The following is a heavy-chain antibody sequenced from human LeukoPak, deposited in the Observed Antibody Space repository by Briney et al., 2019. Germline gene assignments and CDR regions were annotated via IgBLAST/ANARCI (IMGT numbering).Heavy chain of an antibody. V-gene: IGHV3-48*03. J-gene: IGHJ3*02. Sequence: GGSLRLSCAASGFTFSNYEMNWVRQAPGQGLEWVSYISSSASTRYYADSVKGRFAISRDNAKNSLYLQMNSLRAEDTAIYYCAIDTGELTYCGGDCYSGAFDIWGQGTMVTVSS. D-gene: IGHD2-21*02. CDR2: ISSSASTR. CDR3: AIDTGELTYCGGDCYSGAFDI. CDR1: GFTFSNYE.